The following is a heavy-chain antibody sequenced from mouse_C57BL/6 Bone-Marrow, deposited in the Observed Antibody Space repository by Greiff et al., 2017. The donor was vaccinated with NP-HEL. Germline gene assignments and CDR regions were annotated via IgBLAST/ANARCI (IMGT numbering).Heavy chain of an antibody. D-gene: IGHD2-3*01. V-gene: IGHV1-63*01. CDR1: GYTFTNYW. J-gene: IGHJ3*01. CDR2: IYPGGGYT. Sequence: QVQLQQSGAELVRPGTSVKMSCKASGYTFTNYWIGWAKQSPGHGLEWIGDIYPGGGYTNYNAKFKGKATLTADKSSSTAYMQFSSLTSEDSAIYYCARRGIYDGYYGFFAYWGRGTLVTVSA. CDR3: ARRGIYDGYYGFFAY.